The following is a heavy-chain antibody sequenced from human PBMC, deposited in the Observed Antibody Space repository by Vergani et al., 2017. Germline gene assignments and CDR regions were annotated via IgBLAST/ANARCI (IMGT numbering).Heavy chain of an antibody. V-gene: IGHV3-11*01. CDR1: GFTFSDYY. D-gene: IGHD6-13*01. CDR3: AREGRIAAAGTPYYYYYYMDV. J-gene: IGHJ6*03. Sequence: QVQLVESGGGLVKPGGSLRLSCAASGFTFSDYYMSWIRQAPGKGLEWVSYISSSGSTIYYADSVKGRFTISRDNAKNSLYLQMNILRAEDTAVYYCAREGRIAAAGTPYYYYYYMDVWGKGTTVTVSS. CDR2: ISSSGSTI.